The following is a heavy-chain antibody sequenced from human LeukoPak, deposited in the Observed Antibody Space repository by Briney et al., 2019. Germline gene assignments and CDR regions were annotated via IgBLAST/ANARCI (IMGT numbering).Heavy chain of an antibody. Sequence: GGSLRLSCAASGFTFSNYWMTWVRQAPGKGLEWVANIKQDGSEKYYVDSVKGRVTISRDNAKNSLFLQMNSPRAEDTAVYYCARDRYSSYWGQGTLVTVSS. CDR1: GFTFSNYW. CDR2: IKQDGSEK. V-gene: IGHV3-7*01. J-gene: IGHJ4*02. D-gene: IGHD6-19*01. CDR3: ARDRYSSY.